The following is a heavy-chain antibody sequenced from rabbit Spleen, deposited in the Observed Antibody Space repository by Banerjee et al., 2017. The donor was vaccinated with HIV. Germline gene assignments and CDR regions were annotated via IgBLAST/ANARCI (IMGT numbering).Heavy chain of an antibody. CDR3: ARDTGTSFSSYGMDL. Sequence: QEQLEESGGDLVKPGASLTLTCTASGFSLSSFYWICWVRQAPGKGLEWIACIYVGSSSNTYYASWAKGRFTISKASSTTVTLQMTSLTAADTATYFCARDTGTSFSSYGMDLWGPGTLVTVS. D-gene: IGHD7-1*01. CDR1: GFSLSSFYW. CDR2: IYVGSSSNT. V-gene: IGHV1S45*01. J-gene: IGHJ6*01.